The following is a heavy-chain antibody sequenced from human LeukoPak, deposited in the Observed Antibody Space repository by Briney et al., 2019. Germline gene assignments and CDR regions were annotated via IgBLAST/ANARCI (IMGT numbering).Heavy chain of an antibody. Sequence: GGSLRLSCAASGFSFSSFAMTWVRQAPGKGLEWVSSITGGHYATYNTDSVKGRFTISRDNAKNTLYLQTNSLRADDTAIYYCTKDPNGDYIGAFDPWGQGTLVTVSS. D-gene: IGHD4-17*01. CDR2: ITGGHYAT. CDR1: GFSFSSFA. J-gene: IGHJ5*02. V-gene: IGHV3-23*01. CDR3: TKDPNGDYIGAFDP.